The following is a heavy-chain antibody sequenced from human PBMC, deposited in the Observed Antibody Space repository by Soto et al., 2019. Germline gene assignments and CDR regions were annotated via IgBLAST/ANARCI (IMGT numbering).Heavy chain of an antibody. D-gene: IGHD5-12*01. CDR1: GGSISSGGYY. J-gene: IGHJ6*03. Sequence: SETLSLTCTVSGGSISSGGYYWSWIRQHPGKGLEWIGYIYYSGSTYYNPSLKSRVTISVDTSKNQFSLKLSSVTAADTAVYYCARDSGYDGDGYYCYYYMDVWGKGTTVTVSS. CDR3: ARDSGYDGDGYYCYYYMDV. CDR2: IYYSGST. V-gene: IGHV4-31*03.